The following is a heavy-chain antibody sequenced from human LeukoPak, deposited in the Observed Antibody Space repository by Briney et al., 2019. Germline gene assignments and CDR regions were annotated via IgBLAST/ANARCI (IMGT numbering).Heavy chain of an antibody. J-gene: IGHJ4*02. D-gene: IGHD6-13*01. CDR1: GFAFSSYT. Sequence: GGSLRLSCIASGFAFSSYTMTWVRQAPGKGLEWVSSISSSSSYIYYADSVKGRFTISRDNAKNSLYLQMNSLRAEDTAVYYCARGPGIAAAGRFGPHWGQGTLVTVSS. CDR2: ISSSSSYI. V-gene: IGHV3-21*01. CDR3: ARGPGIAAAGRFGPH.